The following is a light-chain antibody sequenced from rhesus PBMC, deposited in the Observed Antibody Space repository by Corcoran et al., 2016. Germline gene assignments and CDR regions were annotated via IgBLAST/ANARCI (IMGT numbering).Light chain of an antibody. V-gene: IGKV2-64*01. Sequence: DVVMTQSPLSLPITPGQPASISCRSSQSLVHSNGYTYLTWYQQKPGQPRRLLIYKVSNLDSGVPGRFSGSGEGTDFTLKISGVEAEDVGGYYCGQGTHWPLTFGGGTKVEIK. CDR2: KVS. J-gene: IGKJ4*01. CDR3: GQGTHWPLT. CDR1: QSLVHSNGYTY.